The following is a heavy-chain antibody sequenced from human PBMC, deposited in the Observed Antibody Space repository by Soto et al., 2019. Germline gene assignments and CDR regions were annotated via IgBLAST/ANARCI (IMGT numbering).Heavy chain of an antibody. D-gene: IGHD5-12*01. Sequence: GESLKISCKGSGYSFTSYWIGWVRQMPGKGLEWMGIIYPGDSDARYSPSFQGQVTISADKSISTAYLQWSSLKASDTAMYYCSSLLRLGYYGMDGWGQGTTVTVSS. CDR2: IYPGDSDA. V-gene: IGHV5-51*01. CDR3: SSLLRLGYYGMDG. CDR1: GYSFTSYW. J-gene: IGHJ6*02.